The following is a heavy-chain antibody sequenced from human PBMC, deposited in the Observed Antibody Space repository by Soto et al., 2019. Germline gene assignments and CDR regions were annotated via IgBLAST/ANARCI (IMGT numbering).Heavy chain of an antibody. CDR1: GGSISSSNW. V-gene: IGHV4-4*02. CDR3: ARDQKAAAGTVNGLDY. J-gene: IGHJ4*02. D-gene: IGHD6-13*01. CDR2: IYHSGST. Sequence: QVQLQESGPGLVKPSGTLSLTCAVSGGSISSSNWWSWVRQPPGKGLEWIGEIYHSGSTNYNPSLKSRVTISVDKSTNQFSLKLSSVTAADTAVYYCARDQKAAAGTVNGLDYWGQGTLVTVSS.